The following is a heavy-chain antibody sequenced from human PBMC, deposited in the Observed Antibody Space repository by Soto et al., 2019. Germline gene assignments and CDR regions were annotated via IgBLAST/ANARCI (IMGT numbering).Heavy chain of an antibody. CDR2: IYYSGST. CDR1: GGSIRNGDYY. Sequence: SETLSLTCTVSGGSIRNGDYYWGWIRQPPGKGLEWIGYIYYSGSTNYNPSLKSRVTISVDTSKNQFSLKLSSVTAADTAVYYCARGPIRTRYYDFWSGYWVWFDPWGQGTLVTVSS. V-gene: IGHV4-61*08. CDR3: ARGPIRTRYYDFWSGYWVWFDP. J-gene: IGHJ5*02. D-gene: IGHD3-3*01.